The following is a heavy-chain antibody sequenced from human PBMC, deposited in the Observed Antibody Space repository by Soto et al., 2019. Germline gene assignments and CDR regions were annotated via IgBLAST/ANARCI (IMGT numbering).Heavy chain of an antibody. J-gene: IGHJ4*02. V-gene: IGHV4-59*08. D-gene: IGHD5-12*01. CDR2: IYYSGST. CDR3: ARQGSGYEYYLDY. CDR1: GGSISSYY. Sequence: PSETLSLTCTVSGGSISSYYWSWIRQPPGKGLEWIGYIYYSGSTNYNPSLKSRVTISVDTSKNQFSLKLSSVTAADTAVYYCARQGSGYEYYLDYWGQGTLVTVSS.